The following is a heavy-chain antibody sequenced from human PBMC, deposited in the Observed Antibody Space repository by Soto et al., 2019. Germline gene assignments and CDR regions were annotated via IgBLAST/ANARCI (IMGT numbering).Heavy chain of an antibody. V-gene: IGHV3-23*01. CDR3: AKEIGGVVPAALNYYYGMDV. CDR2: ISGSGGST. CDR1: GFIFSSYA. D-gene: IGHD2-2*01. Sequence: GGSLRLSCAASGFIFSSYAMSWVRQAPGKGLEWVSAISGSGGSTYYADSVKGRFTISRDNSKNTLYLQMNSLRAEDTAVYYCAKEIGGVVPAALNYYYGMDVWGQGTTVTVSS. J-gene: IGHJ6*02.